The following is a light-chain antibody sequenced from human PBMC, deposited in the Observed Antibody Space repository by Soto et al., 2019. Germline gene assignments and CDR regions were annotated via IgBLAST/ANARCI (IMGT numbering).Light chain of an antibody. V-gene: IGLV2-14*01. J-gene: IGLJ1*01. CDR1: SSDVGGYNY. CDR2: DVR. Sequence: QSALTQPASVSGSPGQSITIPCTGTSSDVGGYNYVSWYQQHPGKAPKLMIYDVRNRPSGVSNRFSGSKSGNTASLTISGLQAEDEADYYCSSYTINSTLLFGTGTKVTVL. CDR3: SSYTINSTLL.